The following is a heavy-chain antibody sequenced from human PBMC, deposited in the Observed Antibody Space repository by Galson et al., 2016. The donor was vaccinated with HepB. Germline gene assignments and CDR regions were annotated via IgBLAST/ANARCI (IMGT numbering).Heavy chain of an antibody. D-gene: IGHD6-19*01. V-gene: IGHV3-23*01. CDR2: ICGRCGDM. J-gene: IGHJ4*02. CDR3: ATDPSQWHDLLFGN. Sequence: SLRLSCAASGFTFDKYGMTWFRQAPGKGLEWVSTICGRCGDMDYADSVKGRFTISRDDSKNTLYLHMNSLRVEDTAIYYCATDPSQWHDLLFGNWAQGTLVTVSA. CDR1: GFTFDKYG.